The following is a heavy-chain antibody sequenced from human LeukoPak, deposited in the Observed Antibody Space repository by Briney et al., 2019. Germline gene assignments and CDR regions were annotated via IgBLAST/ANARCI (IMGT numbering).Heavy chain of an antibody. D-gene: IGHD6-25*01. Sequence: GGSLRLSCTASGFIVTDYYINWVRQAPGKGLEWVSLVYSGGSTHYADSVKGRFTISRDSSKNMVYLQMNSLRAEDTAIYYCARDPAAVRLDTYGWGQGTLVTVSS. CDR1: GFIVTDYY. CDR2: VYSGGST. J-gene: IGHJ4*02. CDR3: ARDPAAVRLDTYG. V-gene: IGHV3-66*01.